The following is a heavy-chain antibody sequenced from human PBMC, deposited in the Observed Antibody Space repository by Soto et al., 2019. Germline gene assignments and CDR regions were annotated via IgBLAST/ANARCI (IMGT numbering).Heavy chain of an antibody. J-gene: IGHJ4*02. Sequence: QPGGSLRLSCAASGFTFSSYGMHWVRQAPGKGLEWVAVIWYDGSNKYYADSVKGRFTISRDNSKNTLYLQMNSLRAEDTAVYYCARDRAARPLDYWGQGTLVTVSS. CDR1: GFTFSSYG. CDR2: IWYDGSNK. D-gene: IGHD6-6*01. V-gene: IGHV3-33*01. CDR3: ARDRAARPLDY.